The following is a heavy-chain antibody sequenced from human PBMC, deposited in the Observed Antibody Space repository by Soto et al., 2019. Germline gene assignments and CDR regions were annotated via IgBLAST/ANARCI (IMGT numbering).Heavy chain of an antibody. CDR2: MGNDGITT. V-gene: IGHV3-30*02. CDR1: GFTFSTYG. D-gene: IGHD1-26*01. Sequence: GGSLRLSCAASGFTFSTYGVHWVRQAPGKGLEWVAGMGNDGITTFYADSVKGRFTISRADSKNTLFLQMKSLRADDTAVYHCAKEFQWELHAFDIWGQGTMVSVSS. CDR3: AKEFQWELHAFDI. J-gene: IGHJ3*02.